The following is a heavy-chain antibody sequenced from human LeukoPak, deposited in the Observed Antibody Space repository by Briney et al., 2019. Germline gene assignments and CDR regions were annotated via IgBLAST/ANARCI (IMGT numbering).Heavy chain of an antibody. Sequence: SETLSLTCTVSGGSISSYYWSWLRQPPGKGLEWIGYIYYSGSTNYNPSLKSRVTISVDTSKNQFSLKLSPVTAADTAVYYCARRGYSYGPGYYYYYMDVWGKGTTVTVSS. CDR1: GGSISSYY. CDR2: IYYSGST. CDR3: ARRGYSYGPGYYYYYMDV. J-gene: IGHJ6*03. V-gene: IGHV4-59*01. D-gene: IGHD5-18*01.